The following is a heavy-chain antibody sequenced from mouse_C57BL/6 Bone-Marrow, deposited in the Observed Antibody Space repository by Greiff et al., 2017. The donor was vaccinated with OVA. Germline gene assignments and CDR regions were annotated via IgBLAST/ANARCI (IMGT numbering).Heavy chain of an antibody. V-gene: IGHV14-3*01. Sequence: EVQMQQSVAELVRPGASVKLSCTASGFNIKNTYMHWVKQRPEQGLEWIGRIDPANGNTKYAPKFQGKATITADTSSNTAYLQLSSLTSEDTAIYYCAPLYYYGSSYAWFAYWGQGTLVTVSA. J-gene: IGHJ3*01. CDR2: IDPANGNT. CDR1: GFNIKNTY. D-gene: IGHD1-1*01. CDR3: APLYYYGSSYAWFAY.